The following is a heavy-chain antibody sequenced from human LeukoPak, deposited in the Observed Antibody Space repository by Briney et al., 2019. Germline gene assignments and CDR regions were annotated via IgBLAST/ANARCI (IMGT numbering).Heavy chain of an antibody. CDR3: ARGNRQLWPDY. D-gene: IGHD5-18*01. CDR1: GFTFSSYW. CDR2: IKQGGSEK. J-gene: IGHJ4*02. Sequence: GGSLRLSCAASGFTFSSYWMSWVRQAPGKGLEWVANIKQGGSEKYYVDSVKGRFTISRDNAKNSLYLQMNSLRAEDTAVYYCARGNRQLWPDYWGQGTLVTVSS. V-gene: IGHV3-7*01.